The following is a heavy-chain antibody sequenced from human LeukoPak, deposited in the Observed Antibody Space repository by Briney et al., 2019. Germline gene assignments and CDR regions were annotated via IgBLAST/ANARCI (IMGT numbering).Heavy chain of an antibody. CDR2: ISSSSSYI. D-gene: IGHD3-3*01. Sequence: PGGSLRLSCAASGFTFSSYSMTWVRQAPGKGLEWVSSISSSSSYIYYADSVKGRFTISRDNAKNSLYLQMNSLRAEDTAVYYCARDQMRPNYDFWSGPWGRAYYFDYWGQGTLVTVSS. J-gene: IGHJ4*02. CDR3: ARDQMRPNYDFWSGPWGRAYYFDY. V-gene: IGHV3-21*01. CDR1: GFTFSSYS.